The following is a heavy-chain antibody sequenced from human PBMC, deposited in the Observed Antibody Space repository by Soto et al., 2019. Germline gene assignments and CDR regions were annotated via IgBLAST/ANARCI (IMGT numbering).Heavy chain of an antibody. CDR1: GVTFSSYT. CDR3: ARGPNKLATYLDP. Sequence: QVPLVQSGAEVKKPGSSVKVSCKASGVTFSSYTIHWVRQAPGQGLEWMGRIIPILRIAHSAQKFQGRVTITADKSTSTVFMEVSSLTSEDTALYYCARGPNKLATYLDPWGQGTLVIVSS. J-gene: IGHJ5*02. CDR2: IIPILRIA. V-gene: IGHV1-69*02. D-gene: IGHD5-12*01.